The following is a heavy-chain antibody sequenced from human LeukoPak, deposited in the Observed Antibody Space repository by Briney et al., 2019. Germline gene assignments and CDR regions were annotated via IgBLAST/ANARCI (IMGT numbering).Heavy chain of an antibody. CDR2: IIGSGGST. D-gene: IGHD6-19*01. CDR1: GFTFSNYV. J-gene: IGHJ3*01. CDR3: IAGGWSTDAFEV. V-gene: IGHV3-23*01. Sequence: GGSLRLSCAASGFTFSNYVMSWVRQAPGKGLEWVSGIIGSGGSTNGADSVKGRFTISRDNSKNMLHLQMNSLRAEDTAVYYCIAGGWSTDAFEVWGQGTTVTVSS.